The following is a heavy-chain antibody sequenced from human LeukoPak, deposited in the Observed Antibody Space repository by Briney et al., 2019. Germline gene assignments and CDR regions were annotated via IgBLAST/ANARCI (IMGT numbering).Heavy chain of an antibody. J-gene: IGHJ6*02. CDR1: GYTFTSYY. Sequence: VASVKVSCKASGYTFTSYYMHWVRQAPGQGLEWMGIINPSGGSTSYAQKFQGRVTMTRDTSTSTVYMELSSLRSEDTAVYYCARDLLEYSSTSGDYYYYGMDVWGQGTTVTVSS. D-gene: IGHD2-2*01. CDR3: ARDLLEYSSTSGDYYYYGMDV. V-gene: IGHV1-46*01. CDR2: INPSGGST.